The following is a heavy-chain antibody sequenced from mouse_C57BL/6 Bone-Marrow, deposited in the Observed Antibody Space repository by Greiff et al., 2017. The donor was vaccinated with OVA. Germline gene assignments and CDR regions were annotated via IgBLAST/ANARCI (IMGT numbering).Heavy chain of an antibody. CDR2: IDPEDGET. V-gene: IGHV14-2*01. J-gene: IGHJ4*01. D-gene: IGHD2-10*01. CDR3: ARSPTMRAMDY. Sequence: EVKVVESGAELVKPGASVKLSCTASGFNINDYYMHWVKQRPEQGLEWIGRIDPEDGETKYAPKFQGKATITADTSSNTAYLQLSSLTSEDTAVYYCARSPTMRAMDYWGQGTQVPVPS. CDR1: GFNINDYY.